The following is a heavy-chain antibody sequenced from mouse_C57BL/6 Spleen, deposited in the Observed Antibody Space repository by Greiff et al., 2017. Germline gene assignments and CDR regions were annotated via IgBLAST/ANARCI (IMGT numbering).Heavy chain of an antibody. CDR2: ISDGGSYT. CDR1: GFTFSSSA. Sequence: DVHLVESGGGLVKPGGSLKLSCAASGFTFSSSAMSWVRQTPEKRLEWVATISDGGSYTYYPDNVKGRFTISRDNAKNNLYLQMSHLKSEDTAMYYCARDRAVFDYWGQGTTLTVSS. J-gene: IGHJ2*01. D-gene: IGHD3-3*01. CDR3: ARDRAVFDY. V-gene: IGHV5-4*01.